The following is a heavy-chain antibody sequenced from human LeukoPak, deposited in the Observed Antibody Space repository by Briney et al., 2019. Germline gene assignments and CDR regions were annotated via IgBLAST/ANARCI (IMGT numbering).Heavy chain of an antibody. CDR2: IKRDGSEK. J-gene: IGHJ4*02. Sequence: GGSLRLSCAASGFTFSSYWMSWVRQAPGKGLEWVANIKRDGSEKYYVDSVKGRFTISRDNAKNSLYLQMNSLRAEDTAVYYCARADEGRNTPMVTVFDYWGQGTLVTVSS. D-gene: IGHD5-18*01. CDR1: GFTFSSYW. CDR3: ARADEGRNTPMVTVFDY. V-gene: IGHV3-7*01.